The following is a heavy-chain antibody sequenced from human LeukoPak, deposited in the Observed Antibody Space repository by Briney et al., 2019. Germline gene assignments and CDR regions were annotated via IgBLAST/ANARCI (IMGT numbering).Heavy chain of an antibody. CDR3: ARAYYDILTGPDY. Sequence: GGSLRLSCAASGFTFSSYWMHWVRQAPGKGLVWVSRINSDGSSTSYADSVKGRFTISRDNANNTLYLQMKSLRAEDTAVYYCARAYYDILTGPDYWGQGTLVTVSS. J-gene: IGHJ4*02. D-gene: IGHD3-9*01. CDR1: GFTFSSYW. V-gene: IGHV3-74*01. CDR2: INSDGSST.